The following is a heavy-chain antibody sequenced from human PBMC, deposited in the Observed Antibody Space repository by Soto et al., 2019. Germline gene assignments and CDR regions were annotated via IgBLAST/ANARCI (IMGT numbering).Heavy chain of an antibody. Sequence: ASVKVSCKASGYTFSGYYMHWVRQAPGQGLEWMGWINPNSGGTNYAQKFQGWVTMTRDTSISTAYMELSRLRSDDTAVYYCARKGDNWNDAYYGMDAWGQGTTVTVSS. CDR1: GYTFSGYY. CDR3: ARKGDNWNDAYYGMDA. V-gene: IGHV1-2*04. J-gene: IGHJ6*02. D-gene: IGHD1-1*01. CDR2: INPNSGGT.